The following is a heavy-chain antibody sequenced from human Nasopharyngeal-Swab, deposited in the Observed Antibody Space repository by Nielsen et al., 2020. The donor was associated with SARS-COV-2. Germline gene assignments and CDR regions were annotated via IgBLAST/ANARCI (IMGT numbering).Heavy chain of an antibody. CDR3: ARELQYQYYFDY. CDR2: ISYDGSNK. V-gene: IGHV3-30-3*01. D-gene: IGHD2-2*01. Sequence: WIRQPPGKGLEWVAVISYDGSNKYYADSVKGRFTISRDNSKNTLYLQMNSLRAEDTAVYYCARELQYQYYFDYWGQGTLVTVSS. J-gene: IGHJ4*02.